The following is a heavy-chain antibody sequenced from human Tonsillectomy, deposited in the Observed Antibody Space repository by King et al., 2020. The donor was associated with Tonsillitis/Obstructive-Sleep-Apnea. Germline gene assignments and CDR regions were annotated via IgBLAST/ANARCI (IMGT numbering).Heavy chain of an antibody. J-gene: IGHJ4*02. D-gene: IGHD3-10*01. V-gene: IGHV4-59*01. CDR3: ARGAYGSGTYYPH. CDR2: IYYNGST. CDR1: GGSISSYY. Sequence: LQLQESGPGLVEPSETLSLTCTVSGGSISSYYWSWIRQPPGKGLEWIGYIYYNGSTNYNPSLKSRVTISVDTSKNQFSLKLSSVTAADTAVYYCARGAYGSGTYYPHWGQGTLVTVSP.